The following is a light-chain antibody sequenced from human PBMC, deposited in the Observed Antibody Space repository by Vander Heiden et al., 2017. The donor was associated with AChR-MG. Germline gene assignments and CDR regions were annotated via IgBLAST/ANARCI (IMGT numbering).Light chain of an antibody. CDR3: SSYAGSDNFVL. CDR1: SSDVDAYDY. Sequence: QSALAQPPSASESPGQSVTISCTGSSSDVDAYDYVSWYQQHPGKVPKLIIYEVSKRPSGVSDRFSGSKSGNTASLTVSGLQVEDEADYYCSSYAGSDNFVLFGGGTKLTGL. J-gene: IGLJ2*01. V-gene: IGLV2-8*01. CDR2: EVS.